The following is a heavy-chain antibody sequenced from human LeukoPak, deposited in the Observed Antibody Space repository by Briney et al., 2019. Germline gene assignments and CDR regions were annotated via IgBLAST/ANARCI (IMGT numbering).Heavy chain of an antibody. CDR3: AKSRGYYYYYMDV. D-gene: IGHD3-10*01. V-gene: IGHV3-23*01. CDR2: ISGSGGST. Sequence: RSGGSLRLSCAVSGFTFSSYAMSWVRQAPGKGLEWVSAISGSGGSTYYADSVKGRFTISRDNSKNTLYLQMNSLRAEDTAVYYCAKSRGYYYYYMDVWGKGTTVTVSS. J-gene: IGHJ6*03. CDR1: GFTFSSYA.